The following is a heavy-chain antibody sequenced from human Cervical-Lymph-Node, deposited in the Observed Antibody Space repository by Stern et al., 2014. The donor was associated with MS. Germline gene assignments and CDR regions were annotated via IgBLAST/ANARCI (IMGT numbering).Heavy chain of an antibody. V-gene: IGHV3-49*05. CDR3: TRGVTIFGVVGGAFDP. J-gene: IGHJ5*02. Sequence: EVQLVESGGGFVKPGRSLRLSCSASGFTFGDYAMSWFRQAPGKGLEWVGFIRSKAYGGTTEYAASVKGRFTISRDDSKSIAYLQMNSLKTEDTAVYYCTRGVTIFGVVGGAFDPWGQGTLVTVSS. CDR1: GFTFGDYA. CDR2: IRSKAYGGTT. D-gene: IGHD3-3*01.